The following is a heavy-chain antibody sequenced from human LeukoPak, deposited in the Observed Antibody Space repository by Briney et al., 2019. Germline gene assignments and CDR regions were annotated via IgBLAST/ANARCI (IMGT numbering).Heavy chain of an antibody. CDR2: ISYDGSNK. J-gene: IGHJ4*02. Sequence: PGGSLRLSCAASGFTFSSYAMHWVRQAPGKGLEWVAVISYDGSNKYYADSVKGRFTISRGNSKNTLYLQMNSLKAEDTAIYYCAKDPTDFDSSGQTYFDYWGQGTLVTVSS. D-gene: IGHD3-22*01. CDR3: AKDPTDFDSSGQTYFDY. CDR1: GFTFSSYA. V-gene: IGHV3-30*04.